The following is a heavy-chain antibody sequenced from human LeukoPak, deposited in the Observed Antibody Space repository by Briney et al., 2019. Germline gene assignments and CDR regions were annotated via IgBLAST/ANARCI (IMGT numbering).Heavy chain of an antibody. CDR1: GYTFTSYG. J-gene: IGHJ4*02. Sequence: PWASVKVSCKASGYTFTSYGISWVRQAPGQGLEWMGWISAYNGNTNYAQKLQGRVTMTTDTSTSTAYMELRSLRSDDTAIYYCARVREDGDYPFVGFDFWGQGTLVTVSS. CDR3: ARVREDGDYPFVGFDF. CDR2: ISAYNGNT. V-gene: IGHV1-18*04. D-gene: IGHD4-17*01.